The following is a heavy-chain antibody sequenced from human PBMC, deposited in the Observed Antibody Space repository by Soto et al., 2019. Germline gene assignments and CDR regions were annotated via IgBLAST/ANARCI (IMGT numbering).Heavy chain of an antibody. D-gene: IGHD2-2*01. J-gene: IGHJ3*02. Sequence: GGSLRLSCAASGFTFSSYAMHWVRQAPGKGLEYVSAISSNGGSTYYANSVKGRFTISRDNSKNTLYLQMGSLRAEDMAVYYCARDRYQILKSYAFDIWGQGTMVTVSS. CDR1: GFTFSSYA. V-gene: IGHV3-64*01. CDR2: ISSNGGST. CDR3: ARDRYQILKSYAFDI.